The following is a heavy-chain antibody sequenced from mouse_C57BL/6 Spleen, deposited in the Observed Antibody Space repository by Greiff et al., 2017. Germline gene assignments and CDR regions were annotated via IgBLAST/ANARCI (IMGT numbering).Heavy chain of an antibody. CDR2: IDPSDSYT. CDR1: GYTFTSYW. D-gene: IGHD1-1*01. V-gene: IGHV1-69*01. Sequence: VQLQQPGAELVMPGASVKLSCKASGYTFTSYWMHWVKQRPGQGLEWIGEIDPSDSYTNYNQKFKGKSTLTVDKSSSTAYMQLSSLTSEDSAVYYCARGRASTVPFDYWGQGTTLTVSS. J-gene: IGHJ2*01. CDR3: ARGRASTVPFDY.